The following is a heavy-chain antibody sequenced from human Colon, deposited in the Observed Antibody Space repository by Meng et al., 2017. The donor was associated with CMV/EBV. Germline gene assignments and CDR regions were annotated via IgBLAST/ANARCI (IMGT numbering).Heavy chain of an antibody. J-gene: IGHJ6*03. CDR3: ASRTGGPYYYYMDV. CDR2: IVPLFGTT. Sequence: HVQLVQSGAEVKNPGSSVKVSCKASGGTFSSSALTWVRQAPGQGLEWMGGIVPLFGTTNYAQKFQGRLTITADESTTTIYMELNSLTSADTAVYYCASRTGGPYYYYMDVWAKGTSVTVSS. V-gene: IGHV1-69*12. D-gene: IGHD1-1*01. CDR1: GGTFSSSA.